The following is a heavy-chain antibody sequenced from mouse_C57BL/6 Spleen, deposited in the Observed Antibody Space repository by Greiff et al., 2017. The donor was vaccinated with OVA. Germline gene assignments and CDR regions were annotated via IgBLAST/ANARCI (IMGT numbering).Heavy chain of an antibody. V-gene: IGHV1-31*01. CDR2: IYPYNGVS. J-gene: IGHJ2*01. D-gene: IGHD1-1*01. CDR3: AREDYYGSSYGYFDY. CDR1: GYSFTGYY. Sequence: EVQLQQSGPELVKPGASVKISCKASGYSFTGYYMHWVKQSHGNILDWIGYIYPYNGVSSYNQKFKGQATLTVDKSSSTAYMELRSLTSEDSAVYYWAREDYYGSSYGYFDYGGQGTTLTVSS.